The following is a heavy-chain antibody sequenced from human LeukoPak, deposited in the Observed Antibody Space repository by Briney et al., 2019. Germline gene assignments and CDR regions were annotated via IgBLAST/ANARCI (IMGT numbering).Heavy chain of an antibody. CDR1: GGSISSSSYY. V-gene: IGHV4-39*01. CDR2: IYYSGST. Sequence: SETLSLTCTVSGGSISSSSYYWGWIRQPPGKGLEGIGSIYYSGSTYYNPSLKSRVTISVDTSKNQFSLKLSSVTAADTAVYYCARHGGDYGDYADAFDIWGQGTMVTVSS. J-gene: IGHJ3*02. CDR3: ARHGGDYGDYADAFDI. D-gene: IGHD4-17*01.